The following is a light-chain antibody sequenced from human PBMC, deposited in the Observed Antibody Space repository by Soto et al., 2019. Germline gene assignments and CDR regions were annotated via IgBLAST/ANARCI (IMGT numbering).Light chain of an antibody. CDR2: GAS. J-gene: IGKJ2*01. V-gene: IGKV3-15*01. CDR3: QQYNNWYT. Sequence: ETVMTQSPATLSVSPGERATLSCRASQSVSSILAWYQQKPGQAPMLLISGASTRATGIPARVSGRGSGTEFTLTISSLQSEDFAVYYCQQYNNWYTFGQGTKLEIK. CDR1: QSVSSI.